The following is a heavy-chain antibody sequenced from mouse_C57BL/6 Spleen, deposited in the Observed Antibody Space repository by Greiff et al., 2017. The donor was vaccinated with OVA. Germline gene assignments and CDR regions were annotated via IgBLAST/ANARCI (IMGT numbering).Heavy chain of an antibody. J-gene: IGHJ3*01. CDR1: GFSFNTYA. V-gene: IGHV10-1*01. CDR3: VRHEYDGYYSAWVAY. CDR2: IRSKSNNYAT. D-gene: IGHD2-3*01. Sequence: GGGLVQPKGSLKLSCAASGFSFNTYAMNWVRQAPGKGLEWVARIRSKSNNYATYYADSVKDRFTISRDDSESMLYLQMNNLKTEDTAMYYCVRHEYDGYYSAWVAYWGQGTLVTVSA.